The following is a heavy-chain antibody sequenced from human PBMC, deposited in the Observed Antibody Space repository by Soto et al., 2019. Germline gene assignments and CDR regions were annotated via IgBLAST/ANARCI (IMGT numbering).Heavy chain of an antibody. CDR3: ARSWVTGKGGIDV. Sequence: QVQLVQSGAEVKKPGASVKVSCKASGYTFTSYGLSWVRQAPGQGLEWMGWINGYTGNTNYAQKLQGRAPLTXDXPTNTAYLDLWTLISDDTAVYYCARSWVTGKGGIDVWGQGTTVTVSS. CDR2: INGYTGNT. CDR1: GYTFTSYG. V-gene: IGHV1-18*01. D-gene: IGHD3-16*01. J-gene: IGHJ6*02.